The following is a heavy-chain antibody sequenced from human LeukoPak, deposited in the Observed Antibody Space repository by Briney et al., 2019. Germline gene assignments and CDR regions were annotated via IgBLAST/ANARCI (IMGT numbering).Heavy chain of an antibody. CDR2: IYFTGST. Sequence: PSETLSLTYIVSGDSFSTSSYFWGWIRQPPGQGLEWIGAIYFTGSTYYNPSLKSRVSISEDTSKNRFSLNLTSLTAADTAIYYCARAPYNSKYYITDWGRGTLVTVSS. D-gene: IGHD4-11*01. V-gene: IGHV4-39*07. J-gene: IGHJ4*02. CDR3: ARAPYNSKYYITD. CDR1: GDSFSTSSYF.